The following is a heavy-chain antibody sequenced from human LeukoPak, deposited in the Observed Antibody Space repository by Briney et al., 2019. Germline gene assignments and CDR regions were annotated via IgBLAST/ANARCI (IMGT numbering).Heavy chain of an antibody. V-gene: IGHV4-30-4*01. D-gene: IGHD2-15*01. CDR2: IYYSGST. J-gene: IGHJ4*02. Sequence: SETLSLTCTVSGGSLSSGDYYWSWIRQPPGKGLEWIGYIYYSGSTYYNPSLKSRVTISVDTSKNQFSLKLSSVTAADTAVYYCARGGLLAFDYWGQGTLVTVSS. CDR1: GGSLSSGDYY. CDR3: ARGGLLAFDY.